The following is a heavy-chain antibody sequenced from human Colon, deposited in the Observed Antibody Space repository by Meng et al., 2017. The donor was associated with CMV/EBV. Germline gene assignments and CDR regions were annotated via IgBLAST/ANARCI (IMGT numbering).Heavy chain of an antibody. CDR3: ARLQGNCDNDACYSQRYYYNGMDF. D-gene: IGHD3-10*01. CDR2: IYSAGST. CDR1: GFTISNNY. J-gene: IGHJ6*02. V-gene: IGHV3-53*01. Sequence: GGSLRLSCAASGFTISNNYMTWVRQAPGKGLEWVSVIYSAGSTYYADSVKGRFTISRDNSMKTAYLQWTSLRASDTATYYCARLQGNCDNDACYSQRYYYNGMDFWGQGTTVTVSS.